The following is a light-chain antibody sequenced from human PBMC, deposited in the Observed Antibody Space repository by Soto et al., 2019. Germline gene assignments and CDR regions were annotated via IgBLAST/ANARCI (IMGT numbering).Light chain of an antibody. V-gene: IGKV3-15*01. Sequence: IVMTQSPATLSVSPGERATLSCRASQNVSSNLAWYQQKPGQAPRLLIYGASTRATGFPARFSGSGSGTEFTLTISSLQSEDFAVYYCQQYNYWPRTFGQGTQVEIK. CDR1: QNVSSN. J-gene: IGKJ1*01. CDR2: GAS. CDR3: QQYNYWPRT.